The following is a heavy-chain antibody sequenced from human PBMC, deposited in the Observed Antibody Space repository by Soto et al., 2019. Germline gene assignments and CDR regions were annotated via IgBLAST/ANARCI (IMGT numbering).Heavy chain of an antibody. CDR1: GVTFSSET. CDR3: ATELGANPGRPVDS. J-gene: IGHJ4*02. Sequence: QVQLVQSGAEVKKPGSSVKVSCKASGVTFSSETISWVRQAPGQGLEWVGGIIPLFGTANYAQKFQGRVTVAGDEARSTRYVERGSRRSDGTGVYSWATELGANPGRPVDSGGEGPGVTVSS. CDR2: IIPLFGTA. D-gene: IGHD2-15*01. V-gene: IGHV1-69*01.